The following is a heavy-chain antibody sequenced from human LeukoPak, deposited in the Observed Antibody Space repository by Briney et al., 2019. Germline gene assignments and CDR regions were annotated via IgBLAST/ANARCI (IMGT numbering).Heavy chain of an antibody. Sequence: GGSLRLSCAASGFTFSTYSMNWVRQAPGKGLEWVSSITSSSSYIYYADSVKGRFTISRDNAKNSLYLQMNSLRAEDTAVYYCARHVVAVGFDYWGQGTLVTVSS. J-gene: IGHJ4*02. CDR2: ITSSSSYI. CDR3: ARHVVAVGFDY. CDR1: GFTFSTYS. D-gene: IGHD3-22*01. V-gene: IGHV3-21*01.